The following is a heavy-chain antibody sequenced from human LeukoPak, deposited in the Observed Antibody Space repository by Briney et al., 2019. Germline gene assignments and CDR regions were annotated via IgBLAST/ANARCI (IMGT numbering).Heavy chain of an antibody. CDR2: INSSGGST. J-gene: IGHJ4*02. CDR1: GFTFRSYA. V-gene: IGHV3-23*01. D-gene: IGHD2-8*01. CDR3: ALLMMYAIDFDY. Sequence: GGSLRLSCVASGFTFRSYAMSWVRQAPGKGLEWVSTINSSGGSTYYADSLKGRFTISRDISKNTLYLQMNSLRAEDTAICYCALLMMYAIDFDYWGQGALVTVSS.